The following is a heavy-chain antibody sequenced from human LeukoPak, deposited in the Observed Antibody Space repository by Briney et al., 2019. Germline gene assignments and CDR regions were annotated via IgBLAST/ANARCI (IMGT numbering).Heavy chain of an antibody. Sequence: GRSLRLSCAASGFTFSSYAMHWVRQAPGKGLEGVAVISYDGSNKYYADSVKGRFTISRDNSKNTLYLQMNSLRAEDTAVYYCAREDYCSGGSCYPAVAYWGQGTLVTVSS. CDR3: AREDYCSGGSCYPAVAY. V-gene: IGHV3-30-3*01. CDR1: GFTFSSYA. D-gene: IGHD2-15*01. J-gene: IGHJ4*02. CDR2: ISYDGSNK.